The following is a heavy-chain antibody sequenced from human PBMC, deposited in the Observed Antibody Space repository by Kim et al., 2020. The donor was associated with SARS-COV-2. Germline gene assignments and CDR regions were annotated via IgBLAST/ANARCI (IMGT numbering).Heavy chain of an antibody. V-gene: IGHV3-48*01. CDR3: ARDLPYCSGPTCPLDY. Sequence: DSVNGRFTISRDNAKISLYLQMNSLRADDTAVYYCARDLPYCSGPTCPLDYWGQGTLVTVSS. D-gene: IGHD2-15*01. J-gene: IGHJ4*02.